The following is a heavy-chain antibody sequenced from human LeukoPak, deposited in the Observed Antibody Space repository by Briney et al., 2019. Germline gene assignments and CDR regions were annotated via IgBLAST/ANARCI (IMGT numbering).Heavy chain of an antibody. Sequence: SETLSLTCTVSGGSISSYYWSWIRQPPGKGLEWIGHIYTSGSTNYNPSLKSRVTISVDTSKNQFSLKLSSVTAADTAVYYCASSGYTNNWFDPWGQGTLVTVSS. J-gene: IGHJ5*02. CDR1: GGSISSYY. CDR2: IYTSGST. V-gene: IGHV4-4*09. D-gene: IGHD3-22*01. CDR3: ASSGYTNNWFDP.